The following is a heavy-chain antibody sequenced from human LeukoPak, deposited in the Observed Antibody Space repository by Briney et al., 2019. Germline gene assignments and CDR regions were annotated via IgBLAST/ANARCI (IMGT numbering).Heavy chain of an antibody. D-gene: IGHD3-3*02. CDR2: ISSNGGST. J-gene: IGHJ4*02. V-gene: IGHV3-64*01. Sequence: GGSLRLSCAASGFAFSTHAMHWVRQAPGKGLEYVSGISSNGGSTYYVNSVKGRFTISRANSKNTLYLQMGSLRAEDMAMYYCAREALSHLDYWGQGTLVTVSS. CDR1: GFAFSTHA. CDR3: AREALSHLDY.